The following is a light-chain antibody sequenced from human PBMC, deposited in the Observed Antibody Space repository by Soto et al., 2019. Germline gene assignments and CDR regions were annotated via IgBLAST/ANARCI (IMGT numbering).Light chain of an antibody. Sequence: QSVLTQPPSASGTPGQRVTISCSGSTSNIGSKTVSWYQQLPGSAPRVLIYNNNERPSGVPDRFSGSKSGTSASLAISGLQSEDEAEDYCATWDDSLPAVFGGGTKVTVL. CDR2: NNN. V-gene: IGLV1-44*01. CDR1: TSNIGSKT. CDR3: ATWDDSLPAV. J-gene: IGLJ2*01.